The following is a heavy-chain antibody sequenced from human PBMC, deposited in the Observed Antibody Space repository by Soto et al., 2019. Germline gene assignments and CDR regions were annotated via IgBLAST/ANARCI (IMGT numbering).Heavy chain of an antibody. Sequence: PSEALSLTCTVSGGSISSYYWSWIRQPAGKGLEWIGRIYTSGSTNYNPSLKSRVTMSVDTSKNRFSLKLSSVTAADTAVYYCASLATNWNYVFDPWGQGTLVTVSS. CDR2: IYTSGST. J-gene: IGHJ5*02. CDR1: GGSISSYY. V-gene: IGHV4-4*07. D-gene: IGHD1-7*01. CDR3: ASLATNWNYVFDP.